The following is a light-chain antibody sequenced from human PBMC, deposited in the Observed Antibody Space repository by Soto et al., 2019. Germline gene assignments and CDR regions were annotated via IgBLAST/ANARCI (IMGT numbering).Light chain of an antibody. CDR3: QQYISYPYT. CDR2: DAS. Sequence: DIQMTQSPSTLSASVGDRVTITCRASQSISSWLAWYQQKPGKAPKLLIYDASRLESGVPSRFSGSGSGTEFTLTISSLQPDDFATYYCQQYISYPYTFGQGTKLEI. CDR1: QSISSW. J-gene: IGKJ2*01. V-gene: IGKV1-5*01.